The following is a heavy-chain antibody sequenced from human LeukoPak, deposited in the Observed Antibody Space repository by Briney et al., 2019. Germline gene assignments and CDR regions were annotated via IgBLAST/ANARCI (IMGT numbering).Heavy chain of an antibody. J-gene: IGHJ4*02. V-gene: IGHV3-23*01. Sequence: GGSLRLSCAASGFTFSSYAMSWVRQAPGKGLEWVSAISGSGGSTYYADSVKGRFTISRDNSKNTLYLQMNSLRAEDTALYYCAKDTLMYYDSSGSLDYWGQGTLVTVSS. D-gene: IGHD3-22*01. CDR2: ISGSGGST. CDR1: GFTFSSYA. CDR3: AKDTLMYYDSSGSLDY.